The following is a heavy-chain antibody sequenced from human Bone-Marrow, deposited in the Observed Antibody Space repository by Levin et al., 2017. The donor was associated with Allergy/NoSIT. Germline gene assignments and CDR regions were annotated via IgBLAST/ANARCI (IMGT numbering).Heavy chain of an antibody. CDR1: GFTFRNYA. J-gene: IGHJ4*02. V-gene: IGHV3-30*18. Sequence: GGSLRLSCAVSGFTFRNYAMHWVRQAPGRGLEWVAFISLDGNTQYYADSVKGRFTVSRDNSNNTLHLQMNSLRVEDTAIYYCAKDTYTCSGGSCYFFDYWGQGDLVTVSS. D-gene: IGHD2-15*01. CDR3: AKDTYTCSGGSCYFFDY. CDR2: ISLDGNTQ.